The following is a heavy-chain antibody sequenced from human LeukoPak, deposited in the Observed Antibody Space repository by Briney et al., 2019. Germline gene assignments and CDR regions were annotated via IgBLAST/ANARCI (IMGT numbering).Heavy chain of an antibody. CDR2: ISSSSSTI. Sequence: PGGSLRLSCAASGFTFSSYSMNWVRHAPGKGLEWVSYISSSSSTIYYADSVKGRFTISRDNAKNSLYLQMNSLRAEDIVGGITMIVVVIISYYYYMDVWGKGTTVTVSS. V-gene: IGHV3-48*01. CDR1: GFTFSSYS. J-gene: IGHJ6*03. D-gene: IGHD3-22*01. CDR3: MIVVVIISYYYYMDV.